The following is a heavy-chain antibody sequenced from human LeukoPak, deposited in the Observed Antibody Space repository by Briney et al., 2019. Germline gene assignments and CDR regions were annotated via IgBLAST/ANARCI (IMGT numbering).Heavy chain of an antibody. D-gene: IGHD6-19*01. V-gene: IGHV4-4*02. Sequence: SETLSLTCAVSGGSISNTNWWNWVRQPPGKGLEWIGEIYHSGSTSYNPSLKSRVTISVDKSQNQFSLKLSSVTAADTAVYYCATSGGSLVRARNWFDPWGQGTLVTVPS. CDR2: IYHSGST. J-gene: IGHJ5*02. CDR3: ATSGGSLVRARNWFDP. CDR1: GGSISNTNW.